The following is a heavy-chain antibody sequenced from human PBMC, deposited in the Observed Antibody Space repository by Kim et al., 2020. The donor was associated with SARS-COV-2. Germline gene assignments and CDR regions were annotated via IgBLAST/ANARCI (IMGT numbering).Heavy chain of an antibody. CDR1: GFTFSSYS. V-gene: IGHV3-48*04. CDR2: ISSSSSTI. CDR3: ARGLSRYCGGDCYDDY. D-gene: IGHD2-21*02. Sequence: GGSLRLSCAASGFTFSSYSMNWVRQAPGKGLEWVSYISSSSSTIYYADSVKGRFTISRDNAKNSLYLQMNSLRAEDTAVYYCARGLSRYCGGDCYDDYWGQGTLVTVSS. J-gene: IGHJ4*02.